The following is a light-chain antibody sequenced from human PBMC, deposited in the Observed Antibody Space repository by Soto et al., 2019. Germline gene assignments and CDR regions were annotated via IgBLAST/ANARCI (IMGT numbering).Light chain of an antibody. V-gene: IGLV2-14*01. Sequence: QSVLTQPASVSGSPGQSITISCTGTSSDVGGYNYVSWYQQHPGKAPKLMIYDVSNRPSGVSNRISGSKSGNTASLTISGLQAEDEADYYCSSYTSSRYNYVLGTGTKVTVL. CDR1: SSDVGGYNY. J-gene: IGLJ1*01. CDR3: SSYTSSRYNYV. CDR2: DVS.